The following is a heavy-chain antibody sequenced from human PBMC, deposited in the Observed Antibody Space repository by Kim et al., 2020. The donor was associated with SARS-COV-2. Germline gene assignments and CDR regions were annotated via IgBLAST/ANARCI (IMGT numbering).Heavy chain of an antibody. CDR1: GGSISSSSYY. Sequence: SETLSLTCTVSGGSISSSSYYWGWIRQPPGKGLEWIGSIYYSGSTYYNPSLKSRVTISVDTSKNQFSLKLSSVTAADTAVYYCARLASEGIAAAGLFDYWGQGTLVNVSS. CDR2: IYYSGST. V-gene: IGHV4-39*01. J-gene: IGHJ4*02. CDR3: ARLASEGIAAAGLFDY. D-gene: IGHD6-13*01.